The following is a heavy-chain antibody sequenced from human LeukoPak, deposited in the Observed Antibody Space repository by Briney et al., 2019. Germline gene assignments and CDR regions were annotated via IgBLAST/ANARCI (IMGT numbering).Heavy chain of an antibody. CDR2: IYTSGST. Sequence: SETLSLTCTVSGGSLSSYYWSWIRQPAGKGLEWIGRIYTSGSTNYNPSLKSRVTISVDTSKNQFSLKLSSVTAADTAVYYCARDATYYDFWSGINRGAFDIWGQGIMVTVSS. V-gene: IGHV4-4*07. CDR3: ARDATYYDFWSGINRGAFDI. D-gene: IGHD3-3*01. CDR1: GGSLSSYY. J-gene: IGHJ3*02.